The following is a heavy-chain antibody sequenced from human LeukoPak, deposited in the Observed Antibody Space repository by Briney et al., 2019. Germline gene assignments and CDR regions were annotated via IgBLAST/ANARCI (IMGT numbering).Heavy chain of an antibody. CDR1: GGAVSSGSYY. Sequence: PSETLSPTCTVSGGAVSSGSYYWSWIRQPPGKGLEWIGYIYYSGSTNYNPSLKSRVTISVDTCKKQFSLKLRSVTAADTAVYYCARDNLDMVRGGMDVWGQGTTVTVSS. CDR2: IYYSGST. V-gene: IGHV4-61*01. CDR3: ARDNLDMVRGGMDV. J-gene: IGHJ6*02. D-gene: IGHD3-10*01.